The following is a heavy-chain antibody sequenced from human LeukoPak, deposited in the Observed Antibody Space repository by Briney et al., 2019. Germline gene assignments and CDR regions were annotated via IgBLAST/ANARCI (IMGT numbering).Heavy chain of an antibody. Sequence: ASVKVSCEASGYTFTAYAVYWVRHVPGQRLEWMGWINAGNGYTKYSQKFQGRVTITRDTSASTTYMELSSLRSEDTAVYYCARARIAVAGPFDYWGQGTLVTVSS. V-gene: IGHV1-3*01. D-gene: IGHD6-19*01. CDR1: GYTFTAYA. CDR3: ARARIAVAGPFDY. CDR2: INAGNGYT. J-gene: IGHJ4*02.